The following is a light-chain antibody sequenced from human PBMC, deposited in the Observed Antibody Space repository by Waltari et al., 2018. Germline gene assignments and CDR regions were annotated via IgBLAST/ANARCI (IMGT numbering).Light chain of an antibody. CDR3: QSIDASGVYYV. CDR1: ALPKQY. CDR2: NDK. J-gene: IGLJ1*01. V-gene: IGLV3-25*03. Sequence: SYVLTQPPSLSVSPGQTARITCSGAALPKQYGFWYQQKPGQAPVMIIYNDKERPSAIPDRFSGSSSGTTVTLIIGGVRAEDEADYYCQSIDASGVYYVFGGGTKLTVL.